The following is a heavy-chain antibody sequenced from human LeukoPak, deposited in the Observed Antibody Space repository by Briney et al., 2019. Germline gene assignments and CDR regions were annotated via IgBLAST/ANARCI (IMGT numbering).Heavy chain of an antibody. Sequence: GGSLRLSCACSGFTFSNYAMSWVRQAPGKGLEGVSAIFGSGGSTYYADSVKGRFSISRVDSKNTLFLQMNSLRVEDTALYYCSKWGDYDVLTGYYDSDFWGQGTLVTVSS. D-gene: IGHD3-9*01. J-gene: IGHJ4*02. CDR3: SKWGDYDVLTGYYDSDF. V-gene: IGHV3-23*01. CDR2: IFGSGGST. CDR1: GFTFSNYA.